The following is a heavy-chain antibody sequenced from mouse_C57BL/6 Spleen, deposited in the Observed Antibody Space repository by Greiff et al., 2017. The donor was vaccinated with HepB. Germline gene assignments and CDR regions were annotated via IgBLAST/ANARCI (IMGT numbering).Heavy chain of an antibody. CDR2: IYPGDGDT. Sequence: VQLQESGPELVKPGASVKISCKASGYSFSSSWMNWVKQRPGKGLEWIGRIYPGDGDTNYHGKFKGKATLTADKTSSTAYMQLSSLTSEDSAVYFCARGDYGNYDGAMDYWGQGTSVTVSS. J-gene: IGHJ4*01. D-gene: IGHD2-1*01. V-gene: IGHV1-82*01. CDR3: ARGDYGNYDGAMDY. CDR1: GYSFSSSW.